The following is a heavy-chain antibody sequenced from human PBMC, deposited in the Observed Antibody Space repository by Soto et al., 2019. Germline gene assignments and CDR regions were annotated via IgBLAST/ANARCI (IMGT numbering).Heavy chain of an antibody. Sequence: GGSLRLSCAASGFTFSTFAMSWARQPPGKGLQWVSTVSGGGGSTHYADSVKGRFTISRDNSKNTLYLQMNSLRVEDTAVYYCAEDGTSSINWYAGDFWGRGTLVTVSS. V-gene: IGHV3-23*01. J-gene: IGHJ4*02. CDR1: GFTFSTFA. CDR2: VSGGGGST. CDR3: AEDGTSSINWYAGDF. D-gene: IGHD6-13*01.